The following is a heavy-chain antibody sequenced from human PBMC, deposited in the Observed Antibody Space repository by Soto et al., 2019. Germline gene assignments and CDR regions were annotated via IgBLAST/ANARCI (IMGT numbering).Heavy chain of an antibody. CDR3: FFFFQAEDGIRDIGTVSAFLLNRSSDL. D-gene: IGHD3-16*02. V-gene: IGHV4-39*01. CDR2: IYYSGST. J-gene: IGHJ2*01. Sequence: PGKGLEWIGSIYYSGSTYYNPSLKSRVTISVDTSKNQFSLRLSSVTAADTAVYYCFFFFQAEDGIRDIGTVSAFLLNRSSDL.